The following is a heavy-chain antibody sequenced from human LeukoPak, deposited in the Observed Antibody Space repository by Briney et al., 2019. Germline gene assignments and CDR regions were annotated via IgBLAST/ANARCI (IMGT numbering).Heavy chain of an antibody. CDR1: GGSISSYY. D-gene: IGHD4-17*01. V-gene: IGHV4-59*12. CDR2: IYYSGST. Sequence: SETLSLTCTVSGGSISSYYWSWIRQPPGKGLEWIGYIYYSGSTNYNPSLKSRATISVDTSKNQFSLKLSSVTAADTAVYYCARGHGDYRFSWFDPWGQGTLVTVSS. CDR3: ARGHGDYRFSWFDP. J-gene: IGHJ5*02.